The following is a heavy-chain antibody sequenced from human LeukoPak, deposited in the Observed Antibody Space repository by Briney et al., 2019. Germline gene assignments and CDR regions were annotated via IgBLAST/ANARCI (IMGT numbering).Heavy chain of an antibody. V-gene: IGHV4-39*01. Sequence: PSETLSLTCTVSGGSISSSSHYWGWIRQPPGKGLEWIGSIYYSGSTYYNPSLKSRVTISVDTSENQFSLKLSSVTAADTAVYYCARHLGYCSSTSCSPWFDPWGQGTLVTVSS. CDR2: IYYSGST. CDR3: ARHLGYCSSTSCSPWFDP. D-gene: IGHD2-2*01. J-gene: IGHJ5*02. CDR1: GGSISSSSHY.